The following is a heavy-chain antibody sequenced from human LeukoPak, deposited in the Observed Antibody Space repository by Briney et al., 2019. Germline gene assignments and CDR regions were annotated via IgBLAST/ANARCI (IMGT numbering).Heavy chain of an antibody. CDR1: TFIFSDYA. J-gene: IGHJ4*02. V-gene: IGHV3-23*01. Sequence: PGGSLRLSCAASTFIFSDYAMTWVRQAPGKGLEWVSAISGSGGSTYYADSVKGRFTISRDNSKNTLYLQMNSLRAEDTAVYYCAKGFAEEDFDYWGQGTLVTVSS. CDR2: ISGSGGST. CDR3: AKGFAEEDFDY.